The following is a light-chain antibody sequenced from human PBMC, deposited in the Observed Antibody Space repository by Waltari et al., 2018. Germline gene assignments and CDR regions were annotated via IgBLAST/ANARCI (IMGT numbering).Light chain of an antibody. Sequence: EIVLTQSPGTLSLSPGERATLSCRASQSVSSNYLAWYQQRPGQAPRLLIHGSSSRATGIPDRFSGSGSGTDFTLTISRLEPEDFAVYYCQQYGRSWNTFGQGTKVEIK. CDR2: GSS. J-gene: IGKJ2*01. V-gene: IGKV3-20*01. CDR3: QQYGRSWNT. CDR1: QSVSSNY.